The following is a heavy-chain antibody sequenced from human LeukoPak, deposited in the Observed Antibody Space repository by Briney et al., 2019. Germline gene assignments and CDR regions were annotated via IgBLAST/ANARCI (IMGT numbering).Heavy chain of an antibody. D-gene: IGHD3-10*01. V-gene: IGHV3-9*01. CDR1: GFTFDDYA. J-gene: IGHJ5*02. CDR2: ISWNSGSI. Sequence: GGSLRLSCAASGFTFDDYAMHWVRQAPGKGLEWVSGISWNSGSIGYADSVKGRFTISRDNAKNSLYLQMNSLRAEDTALYYCAKDAYGSGSQGWFDPWGQGTLVTVSS. CDR3: AKDAYGSGSQGWFDP.